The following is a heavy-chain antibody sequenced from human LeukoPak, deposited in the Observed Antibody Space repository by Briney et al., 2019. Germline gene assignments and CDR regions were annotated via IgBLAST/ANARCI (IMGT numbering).Heavy chain of an antibody. CDR3: ARGMRAAAAHDAFDI. J-gene: IGHJ3*02. V-gene: IGHV4-30-2*01. CDR1: GGSISSGGYY. Sequence: SETLSLTCTVSGGSISSGGYYWSWIRQPPGKGLEWIGYIYHSGSTYYNPSLKSRVTISVDRSKNQFSLKLSSVTAADTAVYYCARGMRAAAAHDAFDIWGQGTMVTVSS. D-gene: IGHD6-13*01. CDR2: IYHSGST.